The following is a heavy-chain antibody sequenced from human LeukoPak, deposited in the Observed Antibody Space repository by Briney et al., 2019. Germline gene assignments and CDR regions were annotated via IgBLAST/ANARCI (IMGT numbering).Heavy chain of an antibody. CDR3: AMCSSTRTHAFDI. J-gene: IGHJ3*02. D-gene: IGHD2-2*01. Sequence: SETLSLTCAVSGCSISSGYYWGWIWQPPGKGLEWIGSIYHSGSTYYNPSLKSRVTILVDTSKNQFSLKLSSVTAADTAVYYCAMCSSTRTHAFDIWGQGTMVTVSS. CDR2: IYHSGST. CDR1: GCSISSGYY. V-gene: IGHV4-38-2*01.